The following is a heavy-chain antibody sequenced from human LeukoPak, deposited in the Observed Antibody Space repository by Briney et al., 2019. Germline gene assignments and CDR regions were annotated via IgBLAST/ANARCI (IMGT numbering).Heavy chain of an antibody. Sequence: ASVKVSCKASGYTFTSYYMHWVRQAPRQGLEWMGIINPSGGSTSYAQKFQGRVTMTTDTSTSTAYMELRSLRSDDTAVYYCARVISSSWYVSYYYYYMDVWGKGTTVTVSS. J-gene: IGHJ6*03. CDR3: ARVISSSWYVSYYYYYMDV. V-gene: IGHV1-46*01. D-gene: IGHD6-13*01. CDR2: INPSGGST. CDR1: GYTFTSYY.